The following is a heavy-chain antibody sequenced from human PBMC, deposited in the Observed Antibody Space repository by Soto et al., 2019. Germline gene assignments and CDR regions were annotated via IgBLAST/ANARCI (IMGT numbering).Heavy chain of an antibody. CDR2: IVVGSGNT. J-gene: IGHJ4*02. V-gene: IGHV1-58*01. CDR1: GFTFTSSA. D-gene: IGHD1-26*01. Sequence: GASVKVSCKASGFTFTSSAVQWVRQARGQRLEWIGWIVVGSGNTNYAQKFQERVTITRDMSTSTAYMELSSLRSEDTAVYYCAAEKVGTHMSGFDYWGQGTLVTVSS. CDR3: AAEKVGTHMSGFDY.